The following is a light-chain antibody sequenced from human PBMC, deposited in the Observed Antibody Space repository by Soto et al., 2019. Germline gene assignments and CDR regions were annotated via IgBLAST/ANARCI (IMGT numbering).Light chain of an antibody. J-gene: IGKJ1*01. CDR2: GAS. Sequence: EIVMTQSPATLSVSQGERATLSCRAGQSVSSNLAWYQQKPGQAPRLLIYGASTRATGIPARFSGSGSGTEFTLTISSLQSEDFAVYYCQQYNNWPPWTFGQGTKVEIK. CDR3: QQYNNWPPWT. CDR1: QSVSSN. V-gene: IGKV3-15*01.